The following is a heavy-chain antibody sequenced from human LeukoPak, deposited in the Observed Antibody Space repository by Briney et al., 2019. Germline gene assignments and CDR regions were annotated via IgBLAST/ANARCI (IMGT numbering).Heavy chain of an antibody. CDR3: ARLVGGTTGATDY. Sequence: GGSLRLSRTASGFNFSYYAMHWVRQAPGKGLAWVALIWFDGSNDYYEDSVKGRFTISRDNSKDTVFLQMNSLTVDDTAVYYCARLVGGTTGATDYWGQGSLVSVS. CDR2: IWFDGSND. J-gene: IGHJ4*02. D-gene: IGHD1-26*01. V-gene: IGHV3-33*01. CDR1: GFNFSYYA.